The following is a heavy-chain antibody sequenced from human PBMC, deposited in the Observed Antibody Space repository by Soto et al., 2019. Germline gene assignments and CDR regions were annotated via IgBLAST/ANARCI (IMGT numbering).Heavy chain of an antibody. J-gene: IGHJ4*02. D-gene: IGHD5-12*01. Sequence: SETLSLTCTVSGGSISSSNYYWGWIRQPPGKGLEWIGSIYYSGSTYYNPSLKRRVTISVDTSKNQFSLILSSVTAADTAVYYCARQVFGVDIVATFDYWGQGTLVTVSS. CDR1: GGSISSSNYY. CDR3: ARQVFGVDIVATFDY. CDR2: IYYSGST. V-gene: IGHV4-39*01.